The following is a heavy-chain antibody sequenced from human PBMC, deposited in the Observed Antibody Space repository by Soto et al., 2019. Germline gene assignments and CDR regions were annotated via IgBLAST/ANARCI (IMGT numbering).Heavy chain of an antibody. CDR2: IYYSGST. Sequence: QVQLQESGPGLVKPSQTLSLTCTVSGGSISSGGYYWSWIRQHPGKGLEWIGYIYYSGSTYYNPSLERRVTRAGGTAKKPFSLKLSPGAAAGTAGYYRARTPNWRGGSRYSGAYNWVDPWGQGTPGPGSS. CDR3: ARTPNWRGGSRYSGAYNWVDP. J-gene: IGHJ5*02. V-gene: IGHV4-31*03. D-gene: IGHD2-15*01. CDR1: GGSISSGGYY.